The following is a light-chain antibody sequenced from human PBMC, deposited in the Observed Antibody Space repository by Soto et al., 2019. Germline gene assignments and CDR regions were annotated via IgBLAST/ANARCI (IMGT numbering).Light chain of an antibody. CDR3: QQYNNWPRGT. CDR1: QSVSSN. Sequence: EIVMTQSPATLSVSPGERATLSCRASQSVSSNLAWYQQKPGQAPRLLIYGASTRATGIPARFSGSGSGTEFTITISNLQSEDFAVYYCQQYNNWPRGTVGQGTKLEIK. J-gene: IGKJ2*01. V-gene: IGKV3-15*01. CDR2: GAS.